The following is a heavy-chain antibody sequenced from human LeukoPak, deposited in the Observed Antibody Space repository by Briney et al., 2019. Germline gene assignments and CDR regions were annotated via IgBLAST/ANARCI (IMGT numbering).Heavy chain of an antibody. V-gene: IGHV3-23*01. J-gene: IGHJ4*02. CDR2: ISGSGGST. D-gene: IGHD3-22*01. Sequence: PGGSLRLSCAASGFTSSDYYMSWIRQAPGKGLEWVSAISGSGGSTYYADSVKGRFTISRDNSKNTLYLQMNSLRAEDTAVYYCAKASLDDYYDSSGYYLFDYWGQGTLVTVSS. CDR1: GFTSSDYY. CDR3: AKASLDDYYDSSGYYLFDY.